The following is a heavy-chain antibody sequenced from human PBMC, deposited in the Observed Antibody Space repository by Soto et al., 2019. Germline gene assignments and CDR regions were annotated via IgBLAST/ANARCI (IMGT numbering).Heavy chain of an antibody. CDR1: GGTFSSYA. CDR3: AINRTPHYYDSSGYYSTDRGGMDV. D-gene: IGHD3-22*01. V-gene: IGHV1-69*01. Sequence: QVQLVQSGAEVKKPGSSVKVSCKASGGTFSSYAISWVRQAPGQGLEWMGGLIPIFGTANYAQKFQGRVTITADESTSTAYMELSSLRSEDTAVYYCAINRTPHYYDSSGYYSTDRGGMDVWGQGTTVTVSS. J-gene: IGHJ6*02. CDR2: LIPIFGTA.